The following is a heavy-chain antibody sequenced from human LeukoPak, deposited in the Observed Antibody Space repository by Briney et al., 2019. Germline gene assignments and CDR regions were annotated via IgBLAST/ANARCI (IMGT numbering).Heavy chain of an antibody. CDR3: ARDYSSGWYWFDP. Sequence: LETLSLTCTVSGGSISSYYLSWIRQPPGKGLEWFGYIYYSGSTNYNPSLKSRVTISVDTSKNQFSLRLSSVTAADTAVYYCARDYSSGWYWFDPWGQGTLVTVSS. CDR1: GGSISSYY. V-gene: IGHV4-59*01. CDR2: IYYSGST. J-gene: IGHJ5*02. D-gene: IGHD6-19*01.